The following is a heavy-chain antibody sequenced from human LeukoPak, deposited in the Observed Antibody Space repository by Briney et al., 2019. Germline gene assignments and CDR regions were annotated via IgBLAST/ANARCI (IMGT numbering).Heavy chain of an antibody. CDR1: GGTFSSYA. J-gene: IGHJ4*02. Sequence: GASVKVSCKASGGTFSSYAISWVRQAPGQGLEWMGRIIPILGIANYAQKFQGRVTITADKSTSTAYMELSSLRSEDTAVYYCARGRGQLWYLYYFDYWGQGTLVTVSS. CDR3: ARGRGQLWYLYYFDY. D-gene: IGHD5-18*01. CDR2: IIPILGIA. V-gene: IGHV1-69*04.